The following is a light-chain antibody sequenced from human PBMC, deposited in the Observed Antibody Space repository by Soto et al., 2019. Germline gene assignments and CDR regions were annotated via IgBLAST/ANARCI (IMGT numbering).Light chain of an antibody. Sequence: EVVLTQSPGTLSLSPGERATLSCRASQSVRNNFLAWYQQKPGQAPRLLIYAASNRVTGIPDRFSGSGSGTDFTLTISRLEPEDFAVYYCQQYGRSNPLIFGPGTKVDIK. CDR3: QQYGRSNPLI. CDR1: QSVRNNF. CDR2: AAS. J-gene: IGKJ3*01. V-gene: IGKV3-20*01.